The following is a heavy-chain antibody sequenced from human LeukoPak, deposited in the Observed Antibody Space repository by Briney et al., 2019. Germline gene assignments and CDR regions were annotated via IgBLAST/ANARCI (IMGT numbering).Heavy chain of an antibody. V-gene: IGHV4-31*03. Sequence: SETLSLTCTVSGGSVNSGGYYWSWIRQHPGKGLGWIGYISYSGSTYYNPSLKSRLTVSLDTSKNQFSLRLSSVNAADAAVYFCAVGPHHYFDSWGQGTLVTVSS. CDR2: ISYSGST. CDR3: AVGPHHYFDS. CDR1: GGSVNSGGYY. J-gene: IGHJ4*02.